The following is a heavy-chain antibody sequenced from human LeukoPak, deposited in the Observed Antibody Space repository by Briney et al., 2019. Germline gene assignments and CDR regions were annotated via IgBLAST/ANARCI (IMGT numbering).Heavy chain of an antibody. CDR1: GGSFSGYY. D-gene: IGHD3-10*01. CDR2: INHSGST. CDR3: ARGSEYYYGSGSYNWFDP. Sequence: SETLSLTCAVYGGSFSGYYWSWIRQPPGKGLEWIGEINHSGSTSYNPSLKSRVTISVDTSKNQFSLKLSSVTAADTAVYYCARGSEYYYGSGSYNWFDPWGQGTLVTVSS. V-gene: IGHV4-34*01. J-gene: IGHJ5*02.